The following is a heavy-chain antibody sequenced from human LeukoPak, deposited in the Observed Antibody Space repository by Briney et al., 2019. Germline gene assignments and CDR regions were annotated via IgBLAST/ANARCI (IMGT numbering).Heavy chain of an antibody. J-gene: IGHJ4*02. CDR1: GYTFTSYG. Sequence: ASVKVSCKASGYTFTSYGISWLRQAPGQGLEWRGWISAYNGNTSYAQKLQGRVTMTTDTSTSTAYMELRSLRSDDTAVYYCARDIVPGIAAGFPVDYWGQGTLVTVSS. D-gene: IGHD6-13*01. CDR3: ARDIVPGIAAGFPVDY. CDR2: ISAYNGNT. V-gene: IGHV1-18*01.